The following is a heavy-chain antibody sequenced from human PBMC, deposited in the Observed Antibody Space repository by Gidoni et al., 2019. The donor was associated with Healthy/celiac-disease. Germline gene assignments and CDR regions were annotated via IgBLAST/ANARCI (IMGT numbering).Heavy chain of an antibody. J-gene: IGHJ5*02. Sequence: EVQLVESGGGLVKPGGSLRLSCAASGFTFSSYSMNWVRQAPGKGLEWVSSISSSSSYIYYADSVKGRFTISRDNAKNSLYLQMNSLRAEDTAVYYCAAQDSIAARPIDPWGQGTLVTVSS. CDR2: ISSSSSYI. V-gene: IGHV3-21*01. CDR3: AAQDSIAARPIDP. D-gene: IGHD6-6*01. CDR1: GFTFSSYS.